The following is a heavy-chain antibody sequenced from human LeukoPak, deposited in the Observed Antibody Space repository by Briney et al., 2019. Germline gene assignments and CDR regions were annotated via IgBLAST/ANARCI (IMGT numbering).Heavy chain of an antibody. CDR1: GYTFTSYD. CDR2: MNPNSGNT. D-gene: IGHD3-22*01. V-gene: IGHV1-8*01. CDR3: ARQRQFYYDPPDY. J-gene: IGHJ4*02. Sequence: GASVKVSCKASGYTFTSYDINWVRQATGQGLEWMGWMNPNSGNTGYAQKFQGRVTMTRNTSISTAYMELSSLRSEDTAVYYCARQRQFYYDPPDYWGQGTLVTVSS.